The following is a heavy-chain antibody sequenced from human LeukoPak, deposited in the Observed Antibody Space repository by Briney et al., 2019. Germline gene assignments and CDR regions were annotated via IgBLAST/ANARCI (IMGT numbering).Heavy chain of an antibody. CDR1: GGSISSGGYY. D-gene: IGHD6-13*01. CDR3: ARDSEAAAGKGAHYYYYGMDV. Sequence: PSQTLSLTCTVSGGSISSGGYYWSWIRQHPGKGLEWIGYIYYSGSTYYNPSLKSRVTISVDTSKNQFSLKLSSVTAADTAVYYCARDSEAAAGKGAHYYYYGMDVWGQGTTVTVSS. V-gene: IGHV4-31*03. J-gene: IGHJ6*02. CDR2: IYYSGST.